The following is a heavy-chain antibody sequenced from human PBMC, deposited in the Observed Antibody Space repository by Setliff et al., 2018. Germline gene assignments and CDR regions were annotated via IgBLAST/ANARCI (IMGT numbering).Heavy chain of an antibody. CDR1: GFIFSNYW. J-gene: IGHJ4*02. V-gene: IGHV3-23*01. CDR3: AKARNAGYAGGWYLNY. CDR2: ISGSGGST. D-gene: IGHD2-15*01. Sequence: PGGSMRLSCTASGFIFSNYWITWVRQAPGKGLEWVSAISGSGGSTYYADSVKGRFTISRDNSKNTLYLQMNSLRAEDTAVYYCAKARNAGYAGGWYLNYWGQGTLVTVSS.